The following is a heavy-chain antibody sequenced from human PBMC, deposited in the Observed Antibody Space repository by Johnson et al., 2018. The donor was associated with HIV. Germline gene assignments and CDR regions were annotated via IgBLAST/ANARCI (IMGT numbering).Heavy chain of an antibody. V-gene: IGHV3-NL1*01. CDR2: IYSGGST. J-gene: IGHJ3*02. CDR3: ASSSYYDSSGFYAFDI. CDR1: GFTFSMYA. Sequence: QMLLVESGGGVVQPGRSLRLSCAASGFTFSMYAMHWVRQAPGKGLEWVSVIYSGGSTYYADSVKGRFTISRDNSKNTLNLQMNSLRAEDTAVYYWASSSYYDSSGFYAFDIWGQGTMVTVSS. D-gene: IGHD3-22*01.